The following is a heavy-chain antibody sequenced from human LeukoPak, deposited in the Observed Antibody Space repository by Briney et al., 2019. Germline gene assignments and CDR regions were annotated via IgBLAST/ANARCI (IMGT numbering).Heavy chain of an antibody. CDR1: GGSISSYY. J-gene: IGHJ1*01. CDR2: IYYSGST. Sequence: SETLSLTCTVSGGSISSYYWNWIRQPPGKGLEWIGYIYYSGSTNYNPSLKSRVTISLDTSKNQFSLKLTSVTAADTAVYYCASSTRNSGSYWDFHHGARAPWSPSPQ. D-gene: IGHD1-26*01. CDR3: ASSTRNSGSYWDFHH. V-gene: IGHV4-59*01.